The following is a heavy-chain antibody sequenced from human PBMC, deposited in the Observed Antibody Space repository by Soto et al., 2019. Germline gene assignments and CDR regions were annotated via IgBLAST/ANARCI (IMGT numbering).Heavy chain of an antibody. CDR3: AITVVVTTTLYD. J-gene: IGHJ4*02. D-gene: IGHD2-21*02. Sequence: ASLKVSCKASGYTFTNYGISWVRQAPVQGREWMGWIRTYNGHTNYAQKFQDRVTMTADTFTRTAYMELRSLRSDDTAVYYCAITVVVTTTLYDWGQGTRVTSPQ. CDR2: IRTYNGHT. V-gene: IGHV1-18*01. CDR1: GYTFTNYG.